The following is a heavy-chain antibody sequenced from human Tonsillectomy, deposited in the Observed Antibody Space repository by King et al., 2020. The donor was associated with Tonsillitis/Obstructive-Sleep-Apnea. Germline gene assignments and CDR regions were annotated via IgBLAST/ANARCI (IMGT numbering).Heavy chain of an antibody. CDR1: GFTFSSYS. CDR3: ARDASYYYDSSGYYGLDAFDI. CDR2: ISSSSSYI. V-gene: IGHV3-21*01. Sequence: VQLVESGGGLVKPGGSLRLSCAASGFTFSSYSMNWVRQAPGKGLEWVSSISSSSSYIYYADSVKGRFTISRDNAKNSLYLQMHSLRAEDTAVYYCARDASYYYDSSGYYGLDAFDIWGQGTMVTVSS. J-gene: IGHJ3*02. D-gene: IGHD3-22*01.